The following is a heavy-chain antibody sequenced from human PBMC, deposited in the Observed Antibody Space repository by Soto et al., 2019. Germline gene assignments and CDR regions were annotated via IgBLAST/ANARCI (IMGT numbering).Heavy chain of an antibody. J-gene: IGHJ3*02. CDR1: GFTFSGSA. D-gene: IGHD3-16*01. Sequence: GGSLRLSCAASGFTFSGSAMHWVRQASGKGLEWVGRIRSKANSYATAYAASVKGRFTISRDDSKNTAYLQMNSLKTEDTAVYYCTRLPRSITFGGTNDAFDIWGQGTMVTVSS. CDR2: IRSKANSYAT. V-gene: IGHV3-73*01. CDR3: TRLPRSITFGGTNDAFDI.